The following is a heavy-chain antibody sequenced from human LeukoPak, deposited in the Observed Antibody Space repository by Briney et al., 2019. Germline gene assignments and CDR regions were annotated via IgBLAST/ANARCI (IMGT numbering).Heavy chain of an antibody. D-gene: IGHD3-9*01. CDR3: ARGDYDILTGYYYYYYMDV. CDR2: INPNSGGT. CDR1: GYTFTGYY. Sequence: ASVKVSCKASGYTFTGYYMHWVRQAPGQGLEWMGWINPNSGGTSYAQKFQGRVTMTRDTSISTAYMELSRLRSDDTAVYYCARGDYDILTGYYYYYYMDVWGKGTTVIVSS. J-gene: IGHJ6*03. V-gene: IGHV1-2*02.